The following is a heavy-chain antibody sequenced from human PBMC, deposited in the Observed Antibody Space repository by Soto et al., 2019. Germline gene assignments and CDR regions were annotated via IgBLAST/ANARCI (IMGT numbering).Heavy chain of an antibody. J-gene: IGHJ3*02. Sequence: EVQLVESGGGLVQPGGSLRLSCAASGFTFSSYDMHWVRQATGKGLEWVSAIGTAGDTYYPGSVKGRFTISRENAKNSLYIQMNSLGAGDSAVYYWSRARQVGATYAFDIWGQGTMVTVSS. CDR3: SRARQVGATYAFDI. CDR1: GFTFSSYD. V-gene: IGHV3-13*04. CDR2: IGTAGDT. D-gene: IGHD1-26*01.